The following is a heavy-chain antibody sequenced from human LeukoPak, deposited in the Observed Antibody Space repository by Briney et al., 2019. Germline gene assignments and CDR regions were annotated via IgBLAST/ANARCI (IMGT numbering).Heavy chain of an antibody. CDR2: IYPGDSDT. Sequence: GESLKISCKGSGYSFTSYWIGWVRQMPGKGLEWMGIIYPGDSDTRYSPSFQGQVTISADKSISTAYLQWSSLKASDTAMYYCARHPIRYFDWLLDDAFDIWGQGTMVTVSS. D-gene: IGHD3-9*01. CDR3: ARHPIRYFDWLLDDAFDI. V-gene: IGHV5-51*01. CDR1: GYSFTSYW. J-gene: IGHJ3*02.